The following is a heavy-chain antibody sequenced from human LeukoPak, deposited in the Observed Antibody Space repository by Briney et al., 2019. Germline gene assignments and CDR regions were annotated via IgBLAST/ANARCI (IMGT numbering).Heavy chain of an antibody. Sequence: ASVKVSCKASGYTFTGYYMHWVRQVPGQGLEWVGWINPNSGGTNYAQKFQGRVTMTRDTSISTAYMELSRLRSDDTAVYYCARGRMVVTALGYWGQGTLVTVSS. CDR3: ARGRMVVTALGY. D-gene: IGHD2-21*02. J-gene: IGHJ4*02. CDR1: GYTFTGYY. CDR2: INPNSGGT. V-gene: IGHV1-2*02.